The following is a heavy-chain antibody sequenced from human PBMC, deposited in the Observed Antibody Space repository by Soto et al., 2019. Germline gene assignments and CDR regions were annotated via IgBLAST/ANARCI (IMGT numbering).Heavy chain of an antibody. CDR1: GGSISSYY. J-gene: IGHJ4*02. V-gene: IGHV4-4*07. CDR3: ARDSSGYYYLFDY. Sequence: PSETLSLTXTVSGGSISSYYWSWIRQPAGKGLEWIGRVYSSGSTNYNPSLKSRVTMSVDTSKTQFSLKLSSVTAADTAIYYCARDSSGYYYLFDYWGQGTLVTVSS. CDR2: VYSSGST. D-gene: IGHD3-22*01.